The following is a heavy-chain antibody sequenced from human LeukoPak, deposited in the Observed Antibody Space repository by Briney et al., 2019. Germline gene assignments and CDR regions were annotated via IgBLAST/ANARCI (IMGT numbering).Heavy chain of an antibody. V-gene: IGHV3-7*01. Sequence: GGSLGLSCAASGFTFSSYWMSWVRQAPGKGLEWVANIKQDGSEKYYVDSVKGRFTISRDNAKNSLYLQMNSLRAEDTAVYYCARAQSYYDFWSGSLNYDAFDIWGQGTMVTVSS. CDR3: ARAQSYYDFWSGSLNYDAFDI. J-gene: IGHJ3*02. D-gene: IGHD3-3*01. CDR2: IKQDGSEK. CDR1: GFTFSSYW.